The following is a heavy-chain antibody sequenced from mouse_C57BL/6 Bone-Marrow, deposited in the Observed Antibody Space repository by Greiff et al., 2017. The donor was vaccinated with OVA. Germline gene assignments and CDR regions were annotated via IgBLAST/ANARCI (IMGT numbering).Heavy chain of an antibody. CDR2: IDPSDSYT. V-gene: IGHV1-59*01. J-gene: IGHJ3*01. D-gene: IGHD1-1*01. CDR1: GYTFTSYW. CDR3: ATYYGFAY. Sequence: VQLQQSGAELVRPGTSVKLSCKASGYTFTSYWMHWVKQRPGQGLEWIGVIDPSDSYTNYNQKFKGKATLTVDTSSSTAYMQLSSLTSEDSAVYYWATYYGFAYWGQGTLVTVSA.